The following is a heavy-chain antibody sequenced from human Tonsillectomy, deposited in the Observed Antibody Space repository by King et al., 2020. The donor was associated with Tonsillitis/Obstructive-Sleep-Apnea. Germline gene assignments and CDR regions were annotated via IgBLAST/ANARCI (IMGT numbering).Heavy chain of an antibody. CDR3: ARGGDQLVYYYYYYYYMDV. CDR2: ISYDGTNK. CDR1: GFTFSNYS. J-gene: IGHJ6*03. D-gene: IGHD2-2*02. V-gene: IGHV3-30*01. Sequence: VQLVESGGGVVQPGRSLRLSCAASGFTFSNYSMHWVRQAPGKGLAWVAVISYDGTNKNYADSVKGRFTISRDNSKHTLYLQMNSLRADDTAVYYCARGGDQLVYYYYYYYYMDVWGTGTTVTVAS.